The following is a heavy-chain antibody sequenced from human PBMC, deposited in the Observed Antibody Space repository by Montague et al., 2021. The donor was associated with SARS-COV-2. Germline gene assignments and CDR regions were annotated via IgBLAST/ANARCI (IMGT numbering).Heavy chain of an antibody. CDR2: NYTGGYV. CDR1: GDSISRYY. Sequence: SETLSLTCSVSGDSISRYYWSWIRQSDGKGLEWIGRNYTGGYVNYNPALQSRVSMSVDTSKSQVSLNVTSVTAADTAVYYCARAIWHLDVWGRGILVTVSS. CDR3: ARAIWHLDV. J-gene: IGHJ2*01. V-gene: IGHV4-4*07.